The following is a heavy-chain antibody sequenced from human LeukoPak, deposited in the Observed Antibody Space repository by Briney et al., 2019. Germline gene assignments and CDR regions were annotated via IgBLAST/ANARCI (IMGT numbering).Heavy chain of an antibody. V-gene: IGHV3-21*01. Sequence: GGSLRLSCAASGFTFSSYSMNWVLQAPGKGLEWVSSISSRSSYIYYADSVKGRFTLSRDNAENSLYLQMNSLRAEDTAVYYCAREIVYGSGSFPAPFDIWGQGTMVTVSA. CDR2: ISSRSSYI. J-gene: IGHJ3*02. CDR3: AREIVYGSGSFPAPFDI. CDR1: GFTFSSYS. D-gene: IGHD3-10*01.